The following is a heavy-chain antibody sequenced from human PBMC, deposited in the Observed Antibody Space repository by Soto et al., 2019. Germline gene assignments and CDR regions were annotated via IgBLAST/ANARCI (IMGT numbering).Heavy chain of an antibody. CDR1: GFTFNTYS. CDR2: IWYDGTQK. D-gene: IGHD4-17*01. CDR3: ARAGGTTVTGLWHFDS. J-gene: IGHJ4*02. Sequence: QVQLEESGGGVVQPGRSLRLSCEASGFTFNTYSMHWVRQPPGKGLEWLAAIWYDGTQKYYADSVKGRFIISRDNSKKTLYLEMNSRRAADTAVYYCARAGGTTVTGLWHFDSWGQGTLVTVSS. V-gene: IGHV3-33*01.